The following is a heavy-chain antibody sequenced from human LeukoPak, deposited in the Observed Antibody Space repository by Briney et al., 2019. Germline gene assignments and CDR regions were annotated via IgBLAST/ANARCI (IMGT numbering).Heavy chain of an antibody. CDR1: GFTFHNNG. V-gene: IGHV3-23*01. CDR2: ISGSSRST. CDR3: AKTRAVSGYCSSTSCYFSFDY. J-gene: IGHJ4*02. D-gene: IGHD2-2*01. Sequence: GGSLRLSCAASGFTFHNNGMSWVRQAPGKGLEWVSAISGSSRSTYHAESVKGRFTISRDNSKNTLFLQMNSLRAEDTAVYYCAKTRAVSGYCSSTSCYFSFDYWGQGTLVTVSS.